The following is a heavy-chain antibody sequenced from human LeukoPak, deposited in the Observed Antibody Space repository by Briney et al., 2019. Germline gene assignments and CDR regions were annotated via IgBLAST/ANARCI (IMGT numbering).Heavy chain of an antibody. CDR3: ARGLLREAFAI. CDR2: MNPNSGNT. V-gene: IGHV1-8*03. CDR1: GYTFTGYY. Sequence: ASVKVSCKASGYTFTGYYMHWVRQAPGQGLEWMGWMNPNSGNTGYAQKFQGRVTITRNNSISTAYMELSSLRSEDTAVYYCARGLLREAFAIWSQGTMLTAPS. D-gene: IGHD2/OR15-2a*01. J-gene: IGHJ3*02.